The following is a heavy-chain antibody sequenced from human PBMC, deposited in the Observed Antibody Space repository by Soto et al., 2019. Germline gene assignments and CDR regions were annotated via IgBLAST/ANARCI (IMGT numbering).Heavy chain of an antibody. V-gene: IGHV1-3*01. CDR2: INAGNGNT. D-gene: IGHD2-15*01. CDR3: AKGGNIAVVVADYGMDV. Sequence: ASVKVSCKASGYTFSNYAMHWVRQAPGQRLEWMGWINAGNGNTKYSQKFQDRVAITRDTSASTAYMELSSLRSEDTAVYYCAKGGNIAVVVADYGMDVWGQGTTVTVSS. CDR1: GYTFSNYA. J-gene: IGHJ6*02.